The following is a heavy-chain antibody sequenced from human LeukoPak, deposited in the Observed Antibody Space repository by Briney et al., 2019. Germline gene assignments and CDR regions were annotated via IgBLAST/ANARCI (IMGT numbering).Heavy chain of an antibody. CDR1: GYTFTGYY. CDR2: INPNSGGT. CDR3: ARAVDYGDYVDY. Sequence: GASMKVSCKASGYTFTGYYMHWVRQAPGQGLEWMGRINPNSGGTNYAQKFQGRVTMTRDTSISTAYMELSRLRSDDTAVYYCARAVDYGDYVDYWGQGTLVTVSS. J-gene: IGHJ4*02. V-gene: IGHV1-2*06. D-gene: IGHD4-17*01.